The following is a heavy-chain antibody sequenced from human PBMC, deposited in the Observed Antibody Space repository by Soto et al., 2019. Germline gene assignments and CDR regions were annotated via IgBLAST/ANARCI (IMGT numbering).Heavy chain of an antibody. J-gene: IGHJ4*02. D-gene: IGHD5-12*01. Sequence: QITLKESGPTLVTPTQTLTLTCTFSGFSFSTAGEAVGWIRQPPGGALEWLALVYWNDDKRFSPSLKTRLTITGDTSKNQVVLSLTNVDPGDTATYFCAHSDGGYEIIYFDFWGQGTPVTVST. V-gene: IGHV2-5*01. CDR1: GFSFSTAGEA. CDR3: AHSDGGYEIIYFDF. CDR2: VYWNDDK.